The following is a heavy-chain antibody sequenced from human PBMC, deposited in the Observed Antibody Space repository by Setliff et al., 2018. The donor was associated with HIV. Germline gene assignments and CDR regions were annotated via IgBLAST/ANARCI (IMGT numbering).Heavy chain of an antibody. D-gene: IGHD5-12*01. Sequence: LSLTCSLSGGSIGASYWSWIRQSPGKELEWIAYIYYTGSTSYNPSLKSRVTISVDTSKNQFFLKLTSVTAADTAVYYCARAGSGYDLNYNYFDPWGQGTLVTVSS. CDR3: ARAGSGYDLNYNYFDP. J-gene: IGHJ5*02. CDR1: GGSIGASY. CDR2: IYYTGST. V-gene: IGHV4-59*01.